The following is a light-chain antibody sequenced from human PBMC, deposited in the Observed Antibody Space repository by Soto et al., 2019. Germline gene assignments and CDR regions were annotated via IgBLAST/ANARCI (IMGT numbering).Light chain of an antibody. CDR1: SSDIGDYNY. CDR3: GSYTSSGTLPPYG. Sequence: QSLMTPPASVSGSPGQSITISCTRPSSDIGDYNYVSWYQQHPGKAPKLIIYDVSYRPSGISRRFSSSKSGSTSSLTISGLQAEDEADYYCGSYTSSGTLPPYGLGTGTKVTVL. CDR2: DVS. V-gene: IGLV2-14*01. J-gene: IGLJ1*01.